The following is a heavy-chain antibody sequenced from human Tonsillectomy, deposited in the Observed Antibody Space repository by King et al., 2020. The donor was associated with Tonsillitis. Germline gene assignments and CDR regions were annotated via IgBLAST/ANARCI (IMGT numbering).Heavy chain of an antibody. CDR2: ISYDGSNK. CDR1: GFTFSSYG. J-gene: IGHJ4*01. Sequence: VQLVQSGGGVVQPGRSLRLSCAASGFTFSSYGMHWVRQAPGKGLEWVAVISYDGSNKYYADSVKGRFTISRDNSKNTLYLQMNSLRAEDTAVYYCAKDXPXXXYSGXDRGFXYWGXGTLVTVSS. V-gene: IGHV3-30*18. D-gene: IGHD5-12*01. CDR3: AKDXPXXXYSGXDRGFXY.